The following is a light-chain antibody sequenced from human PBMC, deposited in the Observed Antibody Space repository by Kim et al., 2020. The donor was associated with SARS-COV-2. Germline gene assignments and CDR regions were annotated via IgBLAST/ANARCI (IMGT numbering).Light chain of an antibody. V-gene: IGLV3-1*01. CDR2: QDS. CDR3: QAGDGSTACV. Sequence: SYELTQPHSVSVSPGQTATIICSGSKLGDGCVSWYQQKPGQSPVLVIYQDSKRPSGIPERFSASNSGNTATLTISGTQPLDEADYYCQAGDGSTACVFGT. J-gene: IGLJ1*01. CDR1: KLGDGC.